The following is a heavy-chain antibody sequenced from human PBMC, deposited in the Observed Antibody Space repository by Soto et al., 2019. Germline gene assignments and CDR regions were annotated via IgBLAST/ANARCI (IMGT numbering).Heavy chain of an antibody. Sequence: EVQLVESGGGLVQPGGSLRLSCAASGFTFSSYWMHWVRQAPGKGLVWVSRINSDASSTSYADSVKGRFTISRDNAKNTLYLQMNSLRAEGTAVYYCARNSGYDWEGLDYWGQGTLVTVSS. CDR3: ARNSGYDWEGLDY. D-gene: IGHD5-12*01. V-gene: IGHV3-74*01. CDR1: GFTFSSYW. J-gene: IGHJ4*02. CDR2: INSDASST.